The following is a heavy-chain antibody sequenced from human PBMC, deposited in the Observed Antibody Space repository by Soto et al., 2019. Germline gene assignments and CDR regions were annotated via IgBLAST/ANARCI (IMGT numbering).Heavy chain of an antibody. CDR2: SNPHTEDT. J-gene: IGHJ3*01. CDR3: ARPGRVGAEARDPLDL. D-gene: IGHD1-26*01. V-gene: IGHV1-2*02. Sequence: QGQLAQSGPEVKKPGASVKVSCKASGYTFTAYYMHWVRRAPGEGLEWIGWSNPHTEDTKYGPTLQGRVTLTRDRARATAHLEPTKLRSPDPAVHYCARPGRVGAEARDPLDLWGQGTLVIVSS. CDR1: GYTFTAYY.